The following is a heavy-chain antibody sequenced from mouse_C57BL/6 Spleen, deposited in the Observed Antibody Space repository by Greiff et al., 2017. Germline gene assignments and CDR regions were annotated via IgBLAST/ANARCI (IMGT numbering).Heavy chain of an antibody. V-gene: IGHV1-15*01. CDR1: GYTFTDYE. CDR2: IDPETGGT. D-gene: IGHD2-4*01. J-gene: IGHJ3*01. CDR3: TRRGLPPFAY. Sequence: VQLKESGAELVRPGASVTLSCKASGYTFTDYEMHWVKQTPVHGLEWIGAIDPETGGTAYNQKFKGKAILTADKSSSTAYMELRSLTSEDSAVYYCTRRGLPPFAYWGQGTLVTVSA.